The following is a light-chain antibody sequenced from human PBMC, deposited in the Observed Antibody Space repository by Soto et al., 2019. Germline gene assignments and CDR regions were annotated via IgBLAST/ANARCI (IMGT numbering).Light chain of an antibody. CDR3: SSYSLSTAYL. Sequence: QSVLTQPASVSGSPGQSITISCTGTSSDVGGYDYVSWYQIHLGKDSKLMVFAVSNRPSGVSYRFSSSKSGNTASLNISGLQAEDEADYFCSSYSLSTAYLFGTGTKVTVL. CDR1: SSDVGGYDY. V-gene: IGLV2-14*01. J-gene: IGLJ1*01. CDR2: AVS.